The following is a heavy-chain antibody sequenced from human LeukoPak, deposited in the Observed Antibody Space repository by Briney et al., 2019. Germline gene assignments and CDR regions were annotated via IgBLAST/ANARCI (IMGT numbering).Heavy chain of an antibody. V-gene: IGHV3-30*18. CDR1: GFTFSNYG. CDR3: AKPYVAGHKLIDY. CDR2: ISFDGGNK. Sequence: GGSLRLSCEASGFTFSNYGMHWVRQAPGKGLEWVAVISFDGGNKYYVDSVKGRFTISRDNSKNTLYLQMRSLRAEDTAVYYCAKPYVAGHKLIDYWGQETLVTASS. J-gene: IGHJ4*02. D-gene: IGHD6-19*01.